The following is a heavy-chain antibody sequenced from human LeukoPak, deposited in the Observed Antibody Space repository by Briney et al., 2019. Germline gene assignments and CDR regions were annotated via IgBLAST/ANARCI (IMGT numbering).Heavy chain of an antibody. CDR2: ISSGGDTI. D-gene: IGHD1-26*01. J-gene: IGHJ4*02. CDR3: ARGLGGSYYRY. CDR1: GFTFSSYE. Sequence: GGSLRLSCAASGFTFSSYEMNWVRQAPGMGLEWVSYISSGGDTIYYASSVRGRFTISRDNAKNSLFLQMNSLRAEDTAVYYCARGLGGSYYRYWGQGTLVTVSS. V-gene: IGHV3-48*03.